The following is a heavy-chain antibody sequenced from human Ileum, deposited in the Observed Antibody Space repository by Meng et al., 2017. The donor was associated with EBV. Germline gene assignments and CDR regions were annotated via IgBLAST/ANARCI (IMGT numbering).Heavy chain of an antibody. Sequence: QVQLLEPGPALVKQSEPLSLTCAVSGDSITNHNWWAWVRQPPGKGLEWIGEIYHSGSTNSNPSLKSRVTISVDKSKNQFSLNLSSVTAADTAVYYCARVGQWLPIDYWGQGTLVTVSS. CDR3: ARVGQWLPIDY. CDR2: IYHSGST. J-gene: IGHJ4*02. V-gene: IGHV4-4*02. D-gene: IGHD6-19*01. CDR1: GDSITNHNW.